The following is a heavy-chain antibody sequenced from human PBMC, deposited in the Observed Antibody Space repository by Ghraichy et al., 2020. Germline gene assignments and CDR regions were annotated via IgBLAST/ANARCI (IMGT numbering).Heavy chain of an antibody. J-gene: IGHJ4*02. V-gene: IGHV4-39*01. D-gene: IGHD2-2*01. CDR1: GGSISSSSYY. CDR2: ISYSGST. Sequence: SETLSLTCTVSGGSISSSSYYWGWIRQPPGKGLEWIGTISYSGSTSYNTSLKSRVTISVDTSKNQFSLKLSSATAADTAVYYCARIFYDAYSTNWSDYWGQGILVTVSS. CDR3: ARIFYDAYSTNWSDY.